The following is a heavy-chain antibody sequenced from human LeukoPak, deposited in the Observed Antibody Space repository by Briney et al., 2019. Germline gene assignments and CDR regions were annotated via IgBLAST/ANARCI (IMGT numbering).Heavy chain of an antibody. V-gene: IGHV4-4*02. Sequence: SGTLSLTCAVSGASISGSDWRGWVRQPPGKGLEWVGEFFHSGSTNYNSSLKSRVTISVEKSKSHFSLKLSSLTAADTAVYYFARDRKGYVAAAGTNWGQGTLVTVSS. J-gene: IGHJ4*02. CDR2: FFHSGST. D-gene: IGHD6-13*01. CDR1: GASISGSDW. CDR3: ARDRKGYVAAAGTN.